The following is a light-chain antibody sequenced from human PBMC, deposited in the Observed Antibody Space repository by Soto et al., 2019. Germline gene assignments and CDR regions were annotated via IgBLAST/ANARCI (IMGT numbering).Light chain of an antibody. CDR2: GAS. J-gene: IGKJ4*01. Sequence: TLSVSPGERATLSCRASQSVSSNLAWYQQKPGQAPRLLIYGASTRATGIPARFSGSGSGTEFTLTISSLQSEDFAVYYCQQYNNWPLFFGGGTKVDIK. CDR1: QSVSSN. V-gene: IGKV3D-15*01. CDR3: QQYNNWPLF.